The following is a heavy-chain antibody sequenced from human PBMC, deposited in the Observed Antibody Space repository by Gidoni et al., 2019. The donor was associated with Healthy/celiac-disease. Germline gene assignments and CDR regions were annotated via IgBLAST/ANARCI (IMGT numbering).Heavy chain of an antibody. D-gene: IGHD3-16*01. CDR1: DCSIISGSYY. Sequence: QVQLQESGPRLVTPSQTLSLPCPVSDCSIISGSYYWSWIRQPAGKGLEWIGRIYTSGSTTQNPYLKSRGNIAVDTSKNQFYLKLSSVTAADTAVYYCARDLALRTNYGMEVWGKGTTVTVSS. CDR3: ARDLALRTNYGMEV. J-gene: IGHJ6*04. V-gene: IGHV4-61*02. CDR2: IYTSGST.